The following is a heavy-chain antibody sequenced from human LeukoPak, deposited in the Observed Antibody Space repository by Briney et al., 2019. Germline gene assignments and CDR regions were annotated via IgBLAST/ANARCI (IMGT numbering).Heavy chain of an antibody. J-gene: IGHJ6*03. CDR3: AREVRAAAGPYYYYYYYMDV. D-gene: IGHD6-13*01. CDR1: GFTFSSYG. Sequence: GGSLRLSCAASGFTFSSYGMHWVRQAPGKGLEWVAVIWYDGSNKYYADSVEGRFTISRDNSKNTLYLQMNSLRAEDTAVYYCAREVRAAAGPYYYYYYYMDVWGKGTTVTVSS. CDR2: IWYDGSNK. V-gene: IGHV3-33*01.